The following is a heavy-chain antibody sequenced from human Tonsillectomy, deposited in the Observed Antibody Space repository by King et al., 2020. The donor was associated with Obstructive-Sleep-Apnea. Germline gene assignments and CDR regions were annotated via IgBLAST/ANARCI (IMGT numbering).Heavy chain of an antibody. D-gene: IGHD3-10*01. CDR3: THIKDLGSGSIFDY. Sequence: ITLKESGPTLVKPTQTLTLTCTFSGFSLSATGVAVGWIRQPPGKALEWLALIYWDDAQRYSPSLRNRLTITTDTSKNQVVLTMTNMDPVDTATYYCTHIKDLGSGSIFDYWGLGSLVTVSS. V-gene: IGHV2-5*02. J-gene: IGHJ4*02. CDR2: IYWDDAQ. CDR1: GFSLSATGVA.